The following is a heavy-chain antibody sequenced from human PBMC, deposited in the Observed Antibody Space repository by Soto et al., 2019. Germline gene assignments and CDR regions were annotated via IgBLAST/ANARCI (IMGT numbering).Heavy chain of an antibody. CDR2: IYWDDDK. CDR1: GFSLRTTGVC. D-gene: IGHD3-16*01. Sequence: QITLKETGPTLVKPTQTLTLTCTYSGFSLRTTGVCVGWIRQPPGKALEWLGIIYWDDDKRYSPSLKSRLTLTSDISKSQVVLTMTNMDPVDTGTYYCAHSWGLPFDYWGQGTLVIVSS. V-gene: IGHV2-5*02. J-gene: IGHJ4*02. CDR3: AHSWGLPFDY.